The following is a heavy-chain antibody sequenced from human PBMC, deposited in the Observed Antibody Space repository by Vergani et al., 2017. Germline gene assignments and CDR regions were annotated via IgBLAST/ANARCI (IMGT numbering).Heavy chain of an antibody. J-gene: IGHJ4*02. CDR1: GGSISSYY. Sequence: QVQLQESGPGLVKPSETLSLTCTVSGGSISSYYWSWIRQPPGKGLEWIGYIYYSGSNNYNPSLKSRVTISVDTSKNQFSLKLSSVTAADTAVYYCARDGVRDGFEMGVFDYWGQGTLVTVSS. CDR2: IYYSGSN. V-gene: IGHV4-59*01. D-gene: IGHD5-24*01. CDR3: ARDGVRDGFEMGVFDY.